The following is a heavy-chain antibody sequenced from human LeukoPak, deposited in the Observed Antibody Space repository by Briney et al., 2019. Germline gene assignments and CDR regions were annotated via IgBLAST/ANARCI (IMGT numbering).Heavy chain of an antibody. Sequence: SETLSLTCTVSGGSISSSSYYWGWIRQPPGKGLEWIGSIYYSGSTYYNPSLKSRVTLSVDTSKHRFSLKLTSMTAADAAVYYCASSVGSTDYWGQGTLVTVSS. CDR2: IYYSGST. J-gene: IGHJ4*02. D-gene: IGHD1-26*01. CDR1: GGSISSSSYY. V-gene: IGHV4-39*07. CDR3: ASSVGSTDY.